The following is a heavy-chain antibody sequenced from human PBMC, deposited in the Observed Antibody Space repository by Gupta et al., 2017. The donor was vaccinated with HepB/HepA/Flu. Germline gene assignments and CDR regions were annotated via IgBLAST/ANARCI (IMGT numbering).Heavy chain of an antibody. CDR3: ARRVTSTSCLDF. J-gene: IGHJ4*02. D-gene: IGHD1-14*01. V-gene: IGHV1-8*01. Sequence: QVHLVPSGAEVKQPGAPVKVACQPSGYTFIRYDISWVRQAPGQGLQWMGWIHANSGNTGYAQTFKGRVTFTVDTSTSTAYMDLSSLTSEDTAVYYCARRVTSTSCLDFWGQGTPVTVTS. CDR1: GYTFIRYD. CDR2: IHANSGNT.